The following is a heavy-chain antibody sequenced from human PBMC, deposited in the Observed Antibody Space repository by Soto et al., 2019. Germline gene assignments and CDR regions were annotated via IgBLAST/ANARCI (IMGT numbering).Heavy chain of an antibody. J-gene: IGHJ4*02. CDR1: GFSFSISP. Sequence: QVQLVESGGGVVQPGRSLRLSCAASGFSFSISPMHWVRQAPGKGPEWVALISYDGTNKFYADSVKGRFTISRDNSKSTLYFQVDSLRPEAAAVYYCARDPKTSGGQHWAFNYFDSWGQGTLVNVSS. CDR2: ISYDGTNK. CDR3: ARDPKTSGGQHWAFNYFDS. D-gene: IGHD7-27*01. V-gene: IGHV3-30*14.